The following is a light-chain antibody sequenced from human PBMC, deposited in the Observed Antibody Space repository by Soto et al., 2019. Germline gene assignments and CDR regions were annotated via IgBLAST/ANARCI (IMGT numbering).Light chain of an antibody. Sequence: DIQMTQSPSSLSASLGDRVTITFRASQGISNYLAWYQQKPGKVPKLLIYAASTLQTGVPSRFSGSGSGTDFTLTISSLQPEDVATYYCQKYNSAPLTFGRGTKVDIK. CDR1: QGISNY. J-gene: IGKJ4*01. CDR2: AAS. CDR3: QKYNSAPLT. V-gene: IGKV1-27*01.